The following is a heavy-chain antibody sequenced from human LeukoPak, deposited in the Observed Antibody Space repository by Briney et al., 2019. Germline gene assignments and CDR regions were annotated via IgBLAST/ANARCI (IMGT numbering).Heavy chain of an antibody. CDR1: GFTFSSCA. Sequence: GGSLRLSCAASGFTFSSCAVSWVRQAPGKGLEWVSAISGSGGGTYYADSVKGRFTISRDNSKNTLYLQMNSLSTEDTAVYYCAKTTTGYSSGRYPGWPVDYWGQGTLVTVSS. CDR2: ISGSGGGT. CDR3: AKTTTGYSSGRYPGWPVDY. V-gene: IGHV3-23*01. J-gene: IGHJ4*02. D-gene: IGHD6-19*01.